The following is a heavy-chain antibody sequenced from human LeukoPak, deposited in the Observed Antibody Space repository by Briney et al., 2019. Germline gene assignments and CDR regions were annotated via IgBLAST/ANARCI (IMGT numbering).Heavy chain of an antibody. CDR1: GFTFSSYW. J-gene: IGHJ3*02. D-gene: IGHD4-11*01. CDR3: ASYSNDAFDI. CDR2: INTDGSST. V-gene: IGHV3-74*01. Sequence: GGSLRLSCAAPGFTFSSYWMHWVRQAPGKGLVWVSRINTDGSSTSYADSVKGRFTISRDNAKNTLYLQMNSLRAEDTAVYYCASYSNDAFDIWGQGTMVTVSS.